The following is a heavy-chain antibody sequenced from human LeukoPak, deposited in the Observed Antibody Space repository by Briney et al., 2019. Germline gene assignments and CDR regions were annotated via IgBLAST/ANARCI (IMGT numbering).Heavy chain of an antibody. CDR3: ARDLLGGYYDFWSGYPGY. D-gene: IGHD3-3*01. CDR1: GGTFSSYA. J-gene: IGHJ4*02. CDR2: IIPIFGTA. Sequence: SVKVSCKASGGTFSSYAISWVRQAPGQGLEWMGGIIPIFGTANYAQKFQGRVTITADESTSTPYMELSSLRSEDTAVYYCARDLLGGYYDFWSGYPGYWGQGTLVTVSS. V-gene: IGHV1-69*01.